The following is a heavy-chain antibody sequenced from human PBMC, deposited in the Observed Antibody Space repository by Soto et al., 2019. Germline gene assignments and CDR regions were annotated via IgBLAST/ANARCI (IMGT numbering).Heavy chain of an antibody. D-gene: IGHD2-2*01. V-gene: IGHV4-59*08. J-gene: IGHJ3*02. CDR1: GGSISSYY. Sequence: WETLSLTCTVSGGSISSYYWSWIRQPPGKGLEWIGYIYYSGSTNYNPSLKSRVTISVDTSKNQFSLKLSSVTAADTAVYYCARHGVVVVPAAQDAFDIWGQGTMVTVSS. CDR2: IYYSGST. CDR3: ARHGVVVVPAAQDAFDI.